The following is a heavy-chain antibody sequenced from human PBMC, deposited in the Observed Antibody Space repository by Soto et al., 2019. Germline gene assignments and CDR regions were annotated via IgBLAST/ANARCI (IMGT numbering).Heavy chain of an antibody. CDR2: ISAHGGST. J-gene: IGHJ3*02. Sequence: EVQLLESGGGLVQPGGSLRLSCAASGFTFSNSAMSWVRQAPGRGLEWVSAISAHGGSTYYADSVRGRFTISRDNSNNTLYLQMYSLRADETAVFACAKHHRTDAFDIWGQGAMVTVSS. CDR3: AKHHRTDAFDI. V-gene: IGHV3-23*01. CDR1: GFTFSNSA.